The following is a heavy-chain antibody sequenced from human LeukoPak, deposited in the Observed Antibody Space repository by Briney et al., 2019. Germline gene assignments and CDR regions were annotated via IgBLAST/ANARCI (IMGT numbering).Heavy chain of an antibody. J-gene: IGHJ3*02. V-gene: IGHV1-2*02. CDR2: INPNSGGT. CDR1: GYTFTGYY. D-gene: IGHD3-10*01. Sequence: ASVKVSCKAFGYTFTGYYMHWVRQAPGQGLEWMGWINPNSGGTNYAQKFQGRVTMTRDTSISTAYMELSRLRSDDTAVYYCARSWISGPHRGAFDIWGQGTMVTVSS. CDR3: ARSWISGPHRGAFDI.